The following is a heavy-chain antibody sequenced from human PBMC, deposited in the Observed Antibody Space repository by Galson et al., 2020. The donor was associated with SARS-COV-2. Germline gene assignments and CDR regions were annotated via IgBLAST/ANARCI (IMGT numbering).Heavy chain of an antibody. V-gene: IGHV4-4*07. J-gene: IGHJ6*02. Sequence: ETSETPSLTCTVSGGSISSYYWSWIRQPAGKGLEWIGRIYTSGSTNYNPSLKSRVTMSVDTSKNQFSLKLSSVTAADTAVYYCARDYVWGSYRNTDNYYSYYGRAVGAQGTRVPVSS. CDR2: IYTSGST. CDR3: ARDYVWGSYRNTDNYYSYYGRAV. CDR1: GGSISSYY. D-gene: IGHD3-16*02.